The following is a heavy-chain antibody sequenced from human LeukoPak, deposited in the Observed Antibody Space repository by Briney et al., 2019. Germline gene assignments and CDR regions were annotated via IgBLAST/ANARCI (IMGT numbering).Heavy chain of an antibody. CDR3: ARHSRSNSAFDY. D-gene: IGHD1-1*01. Sequence: PSETLSLTCTVSGDSISSSGYYWGWIRQPPGKGLEWLGSIYYPGITYYNPSLRSRVTISVDTSKNQFSLKVSSVTAADTAVYYCARHSRSNSAFDYWGQGTLVTVSS. V-gene: IGHV4-39*01. J-gene: IGHJ4*02. CDR2: IYYPGIT. CDR1: GDSISSSGYY.